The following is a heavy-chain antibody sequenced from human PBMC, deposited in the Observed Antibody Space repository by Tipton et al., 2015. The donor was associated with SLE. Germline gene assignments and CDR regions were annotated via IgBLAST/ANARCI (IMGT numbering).Heavy chain of an antibody. CDR2: IYHSGST. CDR3: GEWLQAFDI. Sequence: TLSLTCAVSGYSISSGYYWGWIRQPPGKGLEWIGSIYHSGSTYYNPSLKSRVTISVDTSKNQFSLKLSSVTAADTAVYYCGEWLQAFDIWGQGTMVTVSS. J-gene: IGHJ3*02. CDR1: GYSISSGYY. D-gene: IGHD6-19*01. V-gene: IGHV4-38-2*01.